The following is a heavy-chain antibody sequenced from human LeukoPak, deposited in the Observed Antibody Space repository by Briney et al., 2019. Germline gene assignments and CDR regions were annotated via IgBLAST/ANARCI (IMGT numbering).Heavy chain of an antibody. J-gene: IGHJ4*02. CDR2: IKQDGSEK. CDR1: GFTFSSYW. D-gene: IGHD6-19*01. V-gene: IGHV3-7*01. Sequence: PGGSLRLSCAASGFTFSSYWMSWVRQAPGKGLEWVANIKQDGSEKYYVDSVKGRFTISRDNAKNSLYLQMNSLRAEDTAVYYCARDHLSDSGWFDYWGQGTLVTVSS. CDR3: ARDHLSDSGWFDY.